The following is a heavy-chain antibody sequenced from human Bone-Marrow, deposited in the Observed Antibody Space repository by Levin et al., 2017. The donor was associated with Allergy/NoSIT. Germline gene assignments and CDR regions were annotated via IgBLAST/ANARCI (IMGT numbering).Heavy chain of an antibody. CDR3: ARPLSYDSGAFFGY. CDR2: FNPNSGHT. J-gene: IGHJ4*02. D-gene: IGHD3-22*01. Sequence: ASVKVSCKASGYTFTTSDIYWVRLAPGQGLEWLGWFNPNSGHTGFAQRFQGRVTLTSDLSTTTAYMELGSLTSEDSAIYYCARPLSYDSGAFFGYWGQGSLVTVSS. V-gene: IGHV1-8*01. CDR1: GYTFTTSD.